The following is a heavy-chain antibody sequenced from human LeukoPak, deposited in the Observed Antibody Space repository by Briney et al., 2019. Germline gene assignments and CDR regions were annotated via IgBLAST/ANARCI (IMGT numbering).Heavy chain of an antibody. V-gene: IGHV1-18*01. Sequence: ASVKVSRKASGYTFTSYGISWVRQAPGQGLEWMGWISAYNGNTNYAQKLQGRVTMTTDTSTSTAYMELRSLRSDDTAVYYCARDLEGFGELLDAFDIWGQGTMVTASS. J-gene: IGHJ3*02. CDR1: GYTFTSYG. CDR2: ISAYNGNT. D-gene: IGHD3-10*01. CDR3: ARDLEGFGELLDAFDI.